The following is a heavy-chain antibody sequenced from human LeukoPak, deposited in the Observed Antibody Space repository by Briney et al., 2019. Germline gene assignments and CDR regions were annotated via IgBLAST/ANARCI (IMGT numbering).Heavy chain of an antibody. CDR1: GGSISSSSYY. D-gene: IGHD3-22*01. CDR2: IYYSGST. Sequence: PSETLSLTCTVSGGSISSSSYYWGWIRQPPGKGLEWIGSIYYSGSTYYNPSLKSRVTISVDTSKNQFSLKLSSVTAADTAVYYCARARITMIVVVIHSYCFDYWGQGTLVTVSS. CDR3: ARARITMIVVVIHSYCFDY. V-gene: IGHV4-39*01. J-gene: IGHJ4*02.